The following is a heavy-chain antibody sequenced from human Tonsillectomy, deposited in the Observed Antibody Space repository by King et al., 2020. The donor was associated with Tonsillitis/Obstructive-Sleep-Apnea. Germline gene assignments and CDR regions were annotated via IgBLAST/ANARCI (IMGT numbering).Heavy chain of an antibody. J-gene: IGHJ6*02. V-gene: IGHV3-33*01. D-gene: IGHD2-2*01. CDR3: ASNHCSSNSCATDSDYYYGMDV. CDR2: ICYDGSNK. CDR1: GFTFSRYG. Sequence: VQLVQSGGGVVQPGRSLRLSCAASGFTFSRYGMHWVRQAPGKGLEWVAVICYDGSNKYYADSVKGRFTISRDNSKNTLYLQMNSLRAEDTAVYYCASNHCSSNSCATDSDYYYGMDVWGQGTTVTVSS.